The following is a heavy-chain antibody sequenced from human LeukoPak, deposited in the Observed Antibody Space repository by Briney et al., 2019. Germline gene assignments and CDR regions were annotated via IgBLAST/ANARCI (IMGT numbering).Heavy chain of an antibody. CDR2: IKSDVRST. J-gene: IGHJ4*02. CDR1: GFTFSTSR. Sequence: GGSLRLSCAASGFTFSTSRMRWVRQAPGKGLVWVARIKSDVRSTDYADSVKGRFTISRDDANNILYLQMNSLRAEDTAVYFCTAIRPDYWGQGTVVTVSS. V-gene: IGHV3-74*01. D-gene: IGHD2-21*02. CDR3: TAIRPDY.